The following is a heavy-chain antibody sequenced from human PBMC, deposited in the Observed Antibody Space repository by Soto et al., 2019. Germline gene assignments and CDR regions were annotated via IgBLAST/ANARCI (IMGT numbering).Heavy chain of an antibody. CDR1: GGTFSSYA. CDR2: IIPIFRTA. CDR3: ASVETQRYYYGMDV. D-gene: IGHD2-15*01. J-gene: IGHJ6*02. V-gene: IGHV1-69*12. Sequence: QVQLVQSGAEVKKPGSSVKVSCKASGGTFSSYAISWVRQAPGQGLEWMGGIIPIFRTADYAQTFQGRVTITADESTCTAYMELRSLRSEDTAVYYCASVETQRYYYGMDVWGQGTTVTVSS.